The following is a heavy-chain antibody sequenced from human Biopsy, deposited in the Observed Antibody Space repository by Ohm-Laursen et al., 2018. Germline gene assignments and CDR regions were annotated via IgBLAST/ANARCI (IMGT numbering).Heavy chain of an antibody. J-gene: IGHJ2*01. CDR3: ARDGKRWDYSTYFSWHFDL. V-gene: IGHV3-30*03. Sequence: SLRLSCAASGFTFTSYAMHWVRQAPGKGLAWVAVISYDGSGEYYADSLQGRFIISRDNPKNTVDLQMSSLRAEDTAVYFCARDGKRWDYSTYFSWHFDLWGRGTLVTVSS. CDR2: ISYDGSGE. D-gene: IGHD4-11*01. CDR1: GFTFTSYA.